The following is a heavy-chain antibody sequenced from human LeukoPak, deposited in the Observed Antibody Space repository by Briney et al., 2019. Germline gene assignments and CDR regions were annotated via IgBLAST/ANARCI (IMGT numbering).Heavy chain of an antibody. CDR2: ISGSGGSI. Sequence: PGGSLRLSCAASGFTFSSYAMSWVRQAPGKGLEWVSAISGSGGSIYYADSVKGRFTISRDNSKNTLYLQMNSLRAEDTAVYYCAKVPVSSSGYYTRYCFDYWGQGTLVTVSS. CDR3: AKVPVSSSGYYTRYCFDY. J-gene: IGHJ4*02. V-gene: IGHV3-23*01. D-gene: IGHD3-22*01. CDR1: GFTFSSYA.